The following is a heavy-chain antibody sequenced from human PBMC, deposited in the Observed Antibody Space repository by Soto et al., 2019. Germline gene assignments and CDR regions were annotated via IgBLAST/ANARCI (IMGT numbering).Heavy chain of an antibody. D-gene: IGHD4-17*01. J-gene: IGHJ4*02. CDR1: GGSMSSSNW. V-gene: IGHV4-4*02. CDR2: THHSGRT. CDR3: ARSEDTVLDY. Sequence: SETLSLTCTVSGGSMSSSNWWNWVRQPPGKGLEWIGETHHSGRTNYNPSLKSRVIIAVDRSKNHFSLKLSSVTAADTAVYYCARSEDTVLDYWGQGTLVTVSS.